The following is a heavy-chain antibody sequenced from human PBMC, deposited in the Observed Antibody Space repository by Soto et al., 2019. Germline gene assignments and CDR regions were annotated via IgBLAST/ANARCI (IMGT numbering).Heavy chain of an antibody. D-gene: IGHD3-10*01. Sequence: QVQLVESGGGVVQPGTSLRLSCAASGFTFNTFGMHWVRQAPGKGLEWVAVISYDGSNKHYADSVKGRFTISRDNFKNTLYLQVSSLRTEDTAVYYCAKKGTGSYDLPPASWGQGTLVPVSS. CDR3: AKKGTGSYDLPPAS. CDR1: GFTFNTFG. CDR2: ISYDGSNK. J-gene: IGHJ4*02. V-gene: IGHV3-30*18.